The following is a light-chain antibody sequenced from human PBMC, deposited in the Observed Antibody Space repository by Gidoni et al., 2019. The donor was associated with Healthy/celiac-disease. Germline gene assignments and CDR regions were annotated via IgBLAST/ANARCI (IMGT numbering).Light chain of an antibody. CDR1: QSISSY. Sequence: DIQLTPSPSSLSASVGDRVTITCRASQSISSYLNWYQQNPGKAPKLLIYAASSLQSGVPSRFSGSGSGKDFTLTISSLQPEDFATYYCQQSYSTPQFGQGTKVEIK. V-gene: IGKV1-39*01. J-gene: IGKJ1*01. CDR2: AAS. CDR3: QQSYSTPQ.